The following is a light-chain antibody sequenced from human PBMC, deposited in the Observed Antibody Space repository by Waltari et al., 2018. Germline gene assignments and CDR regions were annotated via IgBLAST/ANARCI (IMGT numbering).Light chain of an antibody. J-gene: IGKJ4*01. CDR3: HQRSNWPLT. CDR1: QSVTGY. Sequence: IVLTQPPATLSLSPGERATLSCRASQSVTGYLPWYQQKPGQAPRLLIYNTAKRATGIPARFSGSGSGTDFTLTISSLEPEDFAVYYCHQRSNWPLTFGGGTKVEIK. V-gene: IGKV3-11*01. CDR2: NTA.